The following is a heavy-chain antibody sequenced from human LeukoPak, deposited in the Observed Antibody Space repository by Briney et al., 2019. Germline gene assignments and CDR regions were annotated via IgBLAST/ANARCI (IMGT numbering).Heavy chain of an antibody. D-gene: IGHD2-21*02. CDR3: ARDRRQSGDGDV. CDR1: GFTFSKYC. Sequence: GGSLRLSCATSGFTFSKYCMSWVRQAPGKGLEWVANIKQDGIEKYYVDSVKGRFTISRDNAKNSLYLQMNSLRAEDTAVYYCARDRRQSGDGDVWGQGTTVTVSS. J-gene: IGHJ6*02. CDR2: IKQDGIEK. V-gene: IGHV3-7*05.